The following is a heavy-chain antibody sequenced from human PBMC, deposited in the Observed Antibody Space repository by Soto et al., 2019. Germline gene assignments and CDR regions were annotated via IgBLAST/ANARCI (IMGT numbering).Heavy chain of an antibody. CDR1: GGSINSYY. CDR3: ARTQRSWYLFDS. Sequence: SETLSLTCTVSGGSINSYYWHWIRQSPGKGLEWIGYIYFSGSTNYNPSLERRVTTSVDGSKNQFFLKLISVTAADTAVYYCARTQRSWYLFDSWGQGTPVTVSS. D-gene: IGHD6-13*01. V-gene: IGHV4-59*01. J-gene: IGHJ4*02. CDR2: IYFSGST.